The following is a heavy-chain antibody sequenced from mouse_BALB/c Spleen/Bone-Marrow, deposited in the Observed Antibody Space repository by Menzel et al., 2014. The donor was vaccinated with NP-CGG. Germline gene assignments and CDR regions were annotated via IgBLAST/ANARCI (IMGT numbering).Heavy chain of an antibody. Sequence: LKQSGSELVRPGASVKLSCKASGYTFTSYWMHWVKQRPGQGLEWIGNIYPGSGSTNYDEKFKSKATLTVDTSSSATYMQLSSLTSEDSAVYCCTRSLVRRDHYYAMGYWGQGTSVTVSS. V-gene: IGHV1S22*01. CDR1: GYTFTSYW. CDR3: TRSLVRRDHYYAMGY. D-gene: IGHD2-14*01. CDR2: IYPGSGST. J-gene: IGHJ4*01.